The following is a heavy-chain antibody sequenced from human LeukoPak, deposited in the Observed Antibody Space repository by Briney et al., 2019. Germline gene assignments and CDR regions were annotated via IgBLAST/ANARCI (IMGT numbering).Heavy chain of an antibody. D-gene: IGHD2-15*01. J-gene: IGHJ4*02. CDR2: ISSSSNYI. V-gene: IGHV3-21*01. CDR1: GFTFTSYS. CDR3: ARSTNRYIVVVVAATPYDYFDY. Sequence: GGSLRLSCAASGFTFTSYSMNWVRQAPGKGLEWVSSISSSSNYIYYADSVKGRFTISRDNAKNSLYLQMNSLRAEDTAVYYCARSTNRYIVVVVAATPYDYFDYWGQGTLVTVSS.